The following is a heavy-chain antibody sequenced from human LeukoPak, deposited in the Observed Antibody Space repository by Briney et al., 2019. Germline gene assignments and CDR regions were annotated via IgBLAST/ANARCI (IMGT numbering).Heavy chain of an antibody. CDR2: IIPIFGTA. CDR3: ARRVAVARRDAFDI. D-gene: IGHD6-19*01. J-gene: IGHJ3*02. Sequence: SVKVSCKASGGTFSSYAINWVRQAPGQGLEWMGGIIPIFGTANYAQKFQGRVTISADESTSTAYMELRSLRSDDTAVYYCARRVAVARRDAFDIWGQGTMVTVSS. CDR1: GGTFSSYA. V-gene: IGHV1-69*13.